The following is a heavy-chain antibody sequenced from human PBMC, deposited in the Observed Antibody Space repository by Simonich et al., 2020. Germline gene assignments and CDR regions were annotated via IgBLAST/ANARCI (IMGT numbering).Heavy chain of an antibody. CDR1: GYTFTSFG. CDR3: ARSTTGTTAFDI. D-gene: IGHD1-1*01. J-gene: IGHJ3*02. CDR2: ISAYKGNT. Sequence: QVQLVQSGAEVKKPGASVTVSCKASGYTFTSFGISWVRQAPGQGLGWMGWISAYKGNTNNAQKLQGRVTMTTDTSTSTAYMELRSLRSDDTAVYYCARSTTGTTAFDIWGQGTMVTVSS. V-gene: IGHV1-18*01.